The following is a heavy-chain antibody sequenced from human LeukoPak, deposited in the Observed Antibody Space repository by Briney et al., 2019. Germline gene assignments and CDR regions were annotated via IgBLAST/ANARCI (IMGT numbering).Heavy chain of an antibody. V-gene: IGHV1-2*02. Sequence: ASVKVSCKASGYTFTGYYMHWVRQAPGQGLEWMGWINPNSGGTNYVQKFQGRVTMTRNTSISTAYMELSSLRSEDTAVYCCARIPDYGGNSGDDYWGQGTLVTVSS. CDR2: INPNSGGT. D-gene: IGHD4-23*01. J-gene: IGHJ4*02. CDR3: ARIPDYGGNSGDDY. CDR1: GYTFTGYY.